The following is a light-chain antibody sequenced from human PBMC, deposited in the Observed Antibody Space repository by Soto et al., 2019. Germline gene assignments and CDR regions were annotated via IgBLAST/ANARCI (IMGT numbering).Light chain of an antibody. Sequence: SVLPKPASVSGSPGQSITISCTGTSSDVGGYNFVSWYQQHPGKAPKLLIYDVSDRPSGVSNRFSGSKSGNTASLTISGLQAEDEADYYCNSYTSSSTSYVFGSGTKVTVL. J-gene: IGLJ1*01. CDR3: NSYTSSSTSYV. CDR1: SSDVGGYNF. V-gene: IGLV2-14*03. CDR2: DVS.